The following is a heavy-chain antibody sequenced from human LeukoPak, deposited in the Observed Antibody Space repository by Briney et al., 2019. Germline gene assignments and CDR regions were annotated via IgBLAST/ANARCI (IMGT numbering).Heavy chain of an antibody. V-gene: IGHV4-38-2*02. Sequence: SETLSLTCTVSGYSISSGYYWGWIRQPPGKGLEWIGTIYHSGSTYYNPSLKSRVTISVDTSKNQFSLKLSSVTAADTAVYYCARSGNSYGYWERFDYWGQGTLVTVSS. CDR3: ARSGNSYGYWERFDY. J-gene: IGHJ4*02. D-gene: IGHD5-18*01. CDR2: IYHSGST. CDR1: GYSISSGYY.